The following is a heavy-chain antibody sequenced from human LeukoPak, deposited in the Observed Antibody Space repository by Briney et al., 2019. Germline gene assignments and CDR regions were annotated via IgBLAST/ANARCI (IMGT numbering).Heavy chain of an antibody. CDR1: GGSFSGYY. D-gene: IGHD6-13*01. Sequence: SETLSLPCAVYGGSFSGYYWSWIRPPPGKGLEWIGEINHSGSTNYNPSLKSRVTISVDTSKNQFSLKLSSVTAADTAVYYCARGSSSWYYFDYWGQGTLVTVSS. V-gene: IGHV4-34*01. J-gene: IGHJ4*02. CDR2: INHSGST. CDR3: ARGSSSWYYFDY.